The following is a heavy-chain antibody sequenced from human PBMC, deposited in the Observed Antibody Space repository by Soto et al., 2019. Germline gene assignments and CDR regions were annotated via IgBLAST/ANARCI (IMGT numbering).Heavy chain of an antibody. CDR3: ARGMYGSGSYPQPFDY. Sequence: EVQLVESGGGLVKPGGSLRLSCAASGFTFSSYSMNWVRQAPGKGLEWVSSISLSSIYIYYTDSVKGRFTISRDDAKNSLSLQMNSLRAEDTAVYYCARGMYGSGSYPQPFDYWGQGTLVTVSS. D-gene: IGHD3-10*01. CDR2: ISLSSIYI. V-gene: IGHV3-21*01. CDR1: GFTFSSYS. J-gene: IGHJ4*02.